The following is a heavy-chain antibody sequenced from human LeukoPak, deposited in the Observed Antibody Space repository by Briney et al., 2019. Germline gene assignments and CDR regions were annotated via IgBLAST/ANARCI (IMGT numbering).Heavy chain of an antibody. CDR2: IYTSGST. CDR1: GGSISSGSYY. Sequence: KSSQTLSLTCTVSGGSISSGSYYWSWIRQPAGKGLEWIGRIYTSGSTNYNPSLKSRVTISVDTSKNQFSLKLSSVTAADTAVYYCARDSLWFDPWGQGTLVTVSS. J-gene: IGHJ5*02. V-gene: IGHV4-61*02. CDR3: ARDSLWFDP.